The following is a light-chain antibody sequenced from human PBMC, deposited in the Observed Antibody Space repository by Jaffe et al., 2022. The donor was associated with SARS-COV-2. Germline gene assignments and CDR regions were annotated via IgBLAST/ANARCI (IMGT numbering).Light chain of an antibody. CDR1: QGINNW. CDR3: QQANSFPLT. CDR2: ATS. V-gene: IGKV1-12*01. Sequence: DIQMTQSPSSVSASVGDRVTITCRASQGINNWLAWYQQKPGKAPKLLIYATSTLQSGVPSRFSGSASGTDFTLTISSLQPEDFATYSCQQANSFPLTFGGGTKVEIK. J-gene: IGKJ4*01.